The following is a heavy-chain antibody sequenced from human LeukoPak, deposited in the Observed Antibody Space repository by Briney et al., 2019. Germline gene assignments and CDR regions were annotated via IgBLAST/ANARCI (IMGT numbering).Heavy chain of an antibody. V-gene: IGHV4-61*02. CDR2: IYTSGST. Sequence: PSQTLSLTCTVSGGSISSGSYYWSWIRQPAGKGLEWIGRIYTSGSTNYNPSLKSRVTISVDTSKNQFSLKLSSVTAADTAVYYCARERVYDCSGYYPAAYFDYWGQGTLVTVSS. D-gene: IGHD3-22*01. CDR3: ARERVYDCSGYYPAAYFDY. CDR1: GGSISSGSYY. J-gene: IGHJ4*02.